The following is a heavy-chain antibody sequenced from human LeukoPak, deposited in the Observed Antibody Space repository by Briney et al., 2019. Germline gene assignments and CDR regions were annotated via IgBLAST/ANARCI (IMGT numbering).Heavy chain of an antibody. Sequence: GGSLRLSCASSGFTFSCYAMSWVRQARGKGLEWVSVIYIGGSTYYADSVQGRFTISRDNSKNPLYLQMNKLRAEDTGVYYCARGGAYDSHGVLDYWGQGALVTVSA. D-gene: IGHD5-12*01. CDR1: GFTFSCYA. CDR2: IYIGGST. J-gene: IGHJ4*02. V-gene: IGHV3-53*01. CDR3: ARGGAYDSHGVLDY.